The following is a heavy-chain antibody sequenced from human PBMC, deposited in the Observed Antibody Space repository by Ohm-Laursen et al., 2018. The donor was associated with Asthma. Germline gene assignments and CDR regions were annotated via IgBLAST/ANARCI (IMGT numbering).Heavy chain of an antibody. V-gene: IGHV3-30*03. J-gene: IGHJ4*02. CDR1: GFTFSSYG. CDR2: ISYDGSNK. D-gene: IGHD3-10*01. CDR3: ARDLEYGSGIWFDY. Sequence: SLRLSCSASGFTFSSYGMHWVRQAPGKGLEWVAVISYDGSNKYYADSVKGRFTISRDNSKNTLYLQMNGLRAEDTAVYYCARDLEYGSGIWFDYWGQGTLVTVSS.